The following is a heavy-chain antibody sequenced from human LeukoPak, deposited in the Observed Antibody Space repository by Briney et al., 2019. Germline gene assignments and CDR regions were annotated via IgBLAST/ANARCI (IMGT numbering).Heavy chain of an antibody. D-gene: IGHD3-16*01. J-gene: IGHJ3*02. V-gene: IGHV3-74*01. CDR3: ARDGVAFDI. CDR2: INSDESNT. Sequence: GGSLRLSCAASGFTFSHYLMHWVRQAPGKRLVWVSRINSDESNTNSYADSVKGRFIISRDNAKNTLYLQMNSLRAEDTAVYYCARDGVAFDIWGQGTMVTVSS. CDR1: GFTFSHYL.